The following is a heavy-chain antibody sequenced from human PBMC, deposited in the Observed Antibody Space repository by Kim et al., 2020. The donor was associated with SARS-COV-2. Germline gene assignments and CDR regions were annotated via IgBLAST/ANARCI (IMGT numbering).Heavy chain of an antibody. CDR3: ARGGSGYGYGY. D-gene: IGHD5-12*01. Sequence: NYNPSLKSRVTISVDTSKNQFSLKLSSVTAADTAVYYCARGGSGYGYGYWGQGTLVTVSS. V-gene: IGHV4-34*01. J-gene: IGHJ4*02.